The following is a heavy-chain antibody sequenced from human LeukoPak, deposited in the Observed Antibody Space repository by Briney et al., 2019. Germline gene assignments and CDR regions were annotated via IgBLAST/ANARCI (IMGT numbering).Heavy chain of an antibody. CDR3: AKDLGGEGGSGFPGY. V-gene: IGHV3-23*01. D-gene: IGHD3-10*01. Sequence: PGGSLRLSCAASGFTFSSYAMSWVRQVPGKGLEWVSAIIGSSRDTYYADSVKGRFTISRDNSKSTLYLQMNSLRAEDTAVYNCAKDLGGEGGSGFPGYWGQGTLVTVSS. CDR2: IIGSSRDT. J-gene: IGHJ4*02. CDR1: GFTFSSYA.